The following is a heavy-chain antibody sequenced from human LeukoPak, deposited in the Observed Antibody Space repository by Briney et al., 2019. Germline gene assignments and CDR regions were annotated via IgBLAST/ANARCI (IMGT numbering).Heavy chain of an antibody. V-gene: IGHV3-74*01. D-gene: IGHD1-1*01. CDR3: ARGGLEPVDY. Sequence: GGSLRLSCAASGFIFSTYWVHWVRQAPGKGLVWVSRINTDGSSTSYADSVKGRFTISRDNAKNTLYLQMNSLRADDTAVYYCARGGLEPVDYWGQGTLVTVSS. CDR1: GFIFSTYW. CDR2: INTDGSST. J-gene: IGHJ4*02.